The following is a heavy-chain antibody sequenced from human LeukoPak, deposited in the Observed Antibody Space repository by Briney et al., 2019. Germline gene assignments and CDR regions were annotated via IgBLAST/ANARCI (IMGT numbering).Heavy chain of an antibody. Sequence: PGGSLRLSCAASGFTVSSNYMSWVRQAPGKGLEWVSVIYSGGNTYYADSVKGRFTISRDNSNNTLYLQMNSLRAEDTAVYYCTRVGFYDILTGRRDCWGQGTLVTVSS. CDR1: GFTVSSNY. CDR2: IYSGGNT. D-gene: IGHD3-9*01. CDR3: TRVGFYDILTGRRDC. V-gene: IGHV3-66*01. J-gene: IGHJ4*02.